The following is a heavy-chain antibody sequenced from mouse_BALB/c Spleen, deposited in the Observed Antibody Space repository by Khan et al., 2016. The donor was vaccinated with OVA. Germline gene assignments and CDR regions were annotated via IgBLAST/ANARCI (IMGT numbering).Heavy chain of an antibody. CDR3: TRPPYFSYVMVY. CDR2: INTYTGEP. D-gene: IGHD2-10*01. CDR1: GYTFTNFG. J-gene: IGHJ4*01. V-gene: IGHV9-3-1*01. Sequence: QIQLVQSGPELKKPGETVKISCKASGYTFTNFGMNWVKQAPGEGLKWMGWINTYTGEPTYADDFKGRFAFSLETSASTADLQINNLKNEDTATYFCTRPPYFSYVMVYWGQGTSVTVSA.